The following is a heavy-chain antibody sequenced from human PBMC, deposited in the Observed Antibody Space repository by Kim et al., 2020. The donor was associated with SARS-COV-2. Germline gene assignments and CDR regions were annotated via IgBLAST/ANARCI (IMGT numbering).Heavy chain of an antibody. CDR2: ISYDGSNK. Sequence: GGSLRLSCAASGFTFSSYGMHWVRQAPGKGLEWVAVISYDGSNKYYADSVKGRFTISRDNSKNTLYLQMNSLRAEDTAVYYCAKDHLWFGELFPINDAF. CDR1: GFTFSSYG. CDR3: AKDHLWFGELFPINDAF. D-gene: IGHD3-10*01. J-gene: IGHJ3*01. V-gene: IGHV3-30*18.